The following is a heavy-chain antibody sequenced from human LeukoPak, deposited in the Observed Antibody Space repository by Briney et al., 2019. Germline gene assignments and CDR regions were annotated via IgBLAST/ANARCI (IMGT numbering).Heavy chain of an antibody. Sequence: PGGSLRLSCAASGFTFSSYGMHWVRQAPGKGLEWVAVISYDGSNKYYADSVKGRFTISRDNSKNTLYLQMNSLRAEDTAVYYCARTSSGYYLGLGDYWGQGTLVTVSS. CDR2: ISYDGSNK. CDR3: ARTSSGYYLGLGDY. CDR1: GFTFSSYG. V-gene: IGHV3-30*03. D-gene: IGHD3-22*01. J-gene: IGHJ4*02.